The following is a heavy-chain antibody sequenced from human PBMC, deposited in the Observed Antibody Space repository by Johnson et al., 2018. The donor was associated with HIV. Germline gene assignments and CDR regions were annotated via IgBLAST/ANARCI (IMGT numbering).Heavy chain of an antibody. J-gene: IGHJ3*02. CDR1: GFTVSSNY. D-gene: IGHD1-26*01. CDR2: LYSGGST. CDR3: ARGGSSGYMDDAFDI. V-gene: IGHV3-53*01. Sequence: VHLVESGGGLIQPGGSLRLSCAASGFTVSSNYMSWFRQAPGKGLEWVSVLYSGGSTYYADSVKGRFTLSRANSKNTLYLQMNSLRAEDAAVYYCARGGSSGYMDDAFDIWGQGTMVTVSS.